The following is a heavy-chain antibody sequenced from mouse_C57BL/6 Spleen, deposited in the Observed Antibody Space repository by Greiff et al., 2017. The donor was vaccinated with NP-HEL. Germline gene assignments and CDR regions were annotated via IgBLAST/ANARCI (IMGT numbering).Heavy chain of an antibody. Sequence: EVQLQQSGTVLARPGASVKMSCKTSGYTFTSYWMHWVKQRPGQGLEWIGAIYPGNSDTSYNQKFKGKAKLTAVTSASTAYMELSSLTNEDSAVYYCTREWEDSSGTGAWFAYWGQGTLVTVSA. J-gene: IGHJ3*01. D-gene: IGHD3-2*02. CDR1: GYTFTSYW. CDR2: IYPGNSDT. CDR3: TREWEDSSGTGAWFAY. V-gene: IGHV1-5*01.